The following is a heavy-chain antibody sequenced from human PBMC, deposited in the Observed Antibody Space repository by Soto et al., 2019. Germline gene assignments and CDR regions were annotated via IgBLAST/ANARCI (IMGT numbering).Heavy chain of an antibody. J-gene: IGHJ6*03. D-gene: IGHD3-10*01. CDR2: INPSGGST. Sequence: ASVKVSCKASGYTFTSYYMHWVRQAPGQGLEWMGIINPSGGSTSYAQKFQGRVTMTRDTSTSTVYMELSSLRSEDTAVYYCARDMGWFGEFTYYYYYMDVWGKGTTVTVSS. V-gene: IGHV1-46*03. CDR1: GYTFTSYY. CDR3: ARDMGWFGEFTYYYYYMDV.